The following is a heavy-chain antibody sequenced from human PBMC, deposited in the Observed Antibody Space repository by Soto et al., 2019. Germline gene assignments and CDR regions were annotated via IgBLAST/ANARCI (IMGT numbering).Heavy chain of an antibody. V-gene: IGHV4-59*01. CDR2: IYYSGST. Sequence: SETLSLTCTVSGGSISSYYWIWIRQPPGKGLEWIGYIYYSGSTNYNPSLKSRVTISVDTSKNQFSLKLSSVTAADTAVYYCARAPQYSLYWFEPWGQGTLVTVSS. CDR1: GGSISSYY. J-gene: IGHJ5*02. D-gene: IGHD6-6*01. CDR3: ARAPQYSLYWFEP.